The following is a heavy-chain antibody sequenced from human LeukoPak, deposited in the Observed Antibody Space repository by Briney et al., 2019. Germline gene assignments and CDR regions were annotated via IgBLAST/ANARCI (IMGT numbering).Heavy chain of an antibody. D-gene: IGHD5-12*01. CDR2: IYTSGST. CDR3: ARSGFDP. V-gene: IGHV4-61*02. J-gene: IGHJ5*02. Sequence: PSETLSLTCTVSGGSISSGSYYWSWIRQPAGKGLEWIGRIYTSGSTNYNPSLKSRVTISVDTSKNQFSLKLSSVTAADTAVYYCARSGFDPWGQGTLVTVSS. CDR1: GGSISSGSYY.